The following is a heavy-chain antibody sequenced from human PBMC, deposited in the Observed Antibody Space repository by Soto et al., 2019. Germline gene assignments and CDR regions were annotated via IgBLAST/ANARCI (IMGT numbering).Heavy chain of an antibody. J-gene: IGHJ5*02. D-gene: IGHD3-10*01. CDR1: GGSISSGGYY. CDR2: IYYSGST. V-gene: IGHV4-31*03. CDR3: ARTMVRGVIDLGWFDP. Sequence: QVQLQESGPGLVKPSQTLSLTCTVSGGSISSGGYYWSWIRQHPGKGLEWIGYIYYSGSTYYNPSLKSRVTIPXXTXKXXFSLKLSSVTAADTAVYYCARTMVRGVIDLGWFDPWGQGTLVTVSS.